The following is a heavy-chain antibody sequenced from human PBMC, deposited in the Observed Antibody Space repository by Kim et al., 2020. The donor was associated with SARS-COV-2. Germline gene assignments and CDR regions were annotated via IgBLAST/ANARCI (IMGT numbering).Heavy chain of an antibody. CDR3: AREGYYYDSSGYSDAFDI. D-gene: IGHD3-22*01. CDR1: GYTFTSYG. CDR2: ISAYNGNT. V-gene: IGHV1-18*04. Sequence: ASVKASCKASGYTFTSYGISWVRQAPGQGLEWMGWISAYNGNTNYAQKLQGRVTMTTDTSTSTAYMELRSLRSDDTAVYYCAREGYYYDSSGYSDAFDIWGQGTMVTVSS. J-gene: IGHJ3*02.